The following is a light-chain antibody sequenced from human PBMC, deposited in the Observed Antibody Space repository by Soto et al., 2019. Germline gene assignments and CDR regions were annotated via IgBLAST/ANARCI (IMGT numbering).Light chain of an antibody. Sequence: QTVVTQEPSFSVSPGGTVTLTCGLSSGSVSTSYYPIWYQQTPGQAPRTLIYSTNTRSSGVPDRFSGSILGNKAALTITGAQADDESDYYCVLYMGSGIGVFGGGTKLTVL. J-gene: IGLJ2*01. V-gene: IGLV8-61*01. CDR2: STN. CDR1: SGSVSTSYY. CDR3: VLYMGSGIGV.